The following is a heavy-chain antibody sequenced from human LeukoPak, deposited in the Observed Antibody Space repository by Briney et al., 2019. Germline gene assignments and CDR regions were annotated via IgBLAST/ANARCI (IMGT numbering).Heavy chain of an antibody. J-gene: IGHJ4*02. CDR3: ARDGSSSSSLTPFDY. D-gene: IGHD6-6*01. V-gene: IGHV3-48*02. CDR1: GFTFSSYS. Sequence: GGSLRLSCAASGFTFSSYSMNWVRQAPGKGLEWVSYISSSSSSTIYYADSVKGRFTISRDNAKNSLYLQMNSLRDEDTAVYYCARDGSSSSSLTPFDYWGQGTLVTVSS. CDR2: ISSSSSSTI.